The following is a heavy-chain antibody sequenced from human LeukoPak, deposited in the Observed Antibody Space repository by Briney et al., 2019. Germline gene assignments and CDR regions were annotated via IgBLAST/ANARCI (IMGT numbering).Heavy chain of an antibody. V-gene: IGHV3-23*01. CDR2: IRGSGSST. CDR1: GFTFSSNA. Sequence: GGSLRFSSAASGFTFSSNAMSWDGQGPGKGLGWISAIRGSGSSTYYADSAKGRFTNSRDNSKNTLYLQMNSLRAEDTAVYYCAKDLWGASYHYWGQGTLVTVSS. D-gene: IGHD3-16*02. CDR3: AKDLWGASYHY. J-gene: IGHJ4*02.